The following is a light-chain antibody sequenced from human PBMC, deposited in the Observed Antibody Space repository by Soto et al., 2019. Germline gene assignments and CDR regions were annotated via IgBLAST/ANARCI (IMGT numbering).Light chain of an antibody. J-gene: IGLJ2*01. CDR2: DVT. Sequence: QSALTQPRSVSGSPGQSVTISCTATNRDVGGYNYVSWYQHFPGNAPKLLIYDVTKRPSGVPDRFSGSKSGNTASLTISGLQAEDEADYYCCSHASGHTSYVLFGGGTKVTVL. CDR1: NRDVGGYNY. CDR3: CSHASGHTSYVL. V-gene: IGLV2-11*01.